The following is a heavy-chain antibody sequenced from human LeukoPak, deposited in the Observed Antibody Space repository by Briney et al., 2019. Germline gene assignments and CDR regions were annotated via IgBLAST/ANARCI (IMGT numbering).Heavy chain of an antibody. D-gene: IGHD4-11*01. J-gene: IGHJ1*01. CDR1: GFPFSGYG. CDR2: AYGDGSGQ. CDR3: ATGGNFYYSH. Sequence: GGSLRLSCAASGFPFSGYGMHWVRQAPGKGLEWVAVAYGDGSGQYYADSVKGRFSISKDISKNTLSQQMNSLRAEDTAVYSCATGGNFYYSHWGQGTLVTVSS. V-gene: IGHV3-33*01.